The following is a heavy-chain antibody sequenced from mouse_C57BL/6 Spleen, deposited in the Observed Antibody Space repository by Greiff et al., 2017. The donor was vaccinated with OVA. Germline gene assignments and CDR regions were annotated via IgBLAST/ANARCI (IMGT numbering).Heavy chain of an antibody. J-gene: IGHJ4*01. V-gene: IGHV14-4*01. CDR2: IDPENGDT. CDR3: TAVYYDSMDY. CDR1: GFTIKDDY. Sequence: EVQLQQSGAELVRPGASVKLSCTASGFTIKDDYMHWVKQRPEQGLEWIGWIDPENGDTEYASKFKGKATITADTSSNTAYLQRSSLTSEDTAVYYCTAVYYDSMDYWGQGTSVTVSS. D-gene: IGHD2-4*01.